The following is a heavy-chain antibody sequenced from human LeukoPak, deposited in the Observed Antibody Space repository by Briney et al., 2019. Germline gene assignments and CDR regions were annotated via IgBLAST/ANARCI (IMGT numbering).Heavy chain of an antibody. V-gene: IGHV3-30*18. J-gene: IGHJ4*02. CDR2: ISYDRSET. CDR3: ANDLAAAGTNFDY. Sequence: GGSLRLSCAASGFTFGSYGMHWVRQAPGKGLEWVAFISYDRSETYYADSVKGRFSISRDNSKNTLYLQMNSLRAEDTAVYYCANDLAAAGTNFDYWGQGTLVTVSS. CDR1: GFTFGSYG. D-gene: IGHD6-13*01.